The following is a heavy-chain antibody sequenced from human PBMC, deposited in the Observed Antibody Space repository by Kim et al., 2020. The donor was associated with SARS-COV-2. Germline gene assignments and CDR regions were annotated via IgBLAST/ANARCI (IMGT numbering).Heavy chain of an antibody. V-gene: IGHV3-74*01. J-gene: IGHJ3*02. CDR3: ARGTAAAAFDI. D-gene: IGHD6-13*01. Sequence: TRYAESVKGRFTISRDNAKNTLYLQRNSLRAEDTAVYYCARGTAAAAFDIWGQGTMVTVSS. CDR2: T.